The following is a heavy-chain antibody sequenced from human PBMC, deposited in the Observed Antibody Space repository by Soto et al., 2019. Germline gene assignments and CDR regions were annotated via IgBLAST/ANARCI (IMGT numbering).Heavy chain of an antibody. CDR1: GFTVSSNY. Sequence: GGSLRLSCAASGFTVSSNYMSWVRQAPGKGLEWVSVIYSGGSTYYSDSMKGRFTISRHNSKNTLYLQMNSLRAEDTAVYYCARDGIVGATKAFDIWGQGTMVTVSS. J-gene: IGHJ3*02. D-gene: IGHD1-26*01. V-gene: IGHV3-53*04. CDR2: IYSGGST. CDR3: ARDGIVGATKAFDI.